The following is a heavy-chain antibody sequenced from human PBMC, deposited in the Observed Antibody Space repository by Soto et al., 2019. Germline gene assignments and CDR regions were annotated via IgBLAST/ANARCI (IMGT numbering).Heavy chain of an antibody. CDR2: ITWNSDRV. V-gene: IGHV3-9*01. D-gene: IGHD6-13*01. J-gene: IGHJ4*02. Sequence: VQLVASGGGLVQPGRSLRLSCTASGFTFDAYALHWVRQAPGKGLEWVSGITWNSDRVDYADSVKGRFTVSRDNARNSLYLQMNSLRPEDTASYFCAKGLSIAAIDYWGQGTLVTVSS. CDR3: AKGLSIAAIDY. CDR1: GFTFDAYA.